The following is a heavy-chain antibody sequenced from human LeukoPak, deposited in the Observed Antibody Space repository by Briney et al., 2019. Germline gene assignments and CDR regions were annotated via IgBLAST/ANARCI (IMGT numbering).Heavy chain of an antibody. CDR2: IGTAGDT. J-gene: IGHJ4*02. Sequence: PGGSLRLSCAASGFTFSSYDMHWVRQATGKGLGWVSAIGTAGDTYYPGSVKGRFTISRENAKNSLYLQMNSLRAGDTAVYYCARRAYSSGWYRVPAEYYFDYWGQGTLVTVSS. V-gene: IGHV3-13*01. CDR1: GFTFSSYD. CDR3: ARRAYSSGWYRVPAEYYFDY. D-gene: IGHD6-19*01.